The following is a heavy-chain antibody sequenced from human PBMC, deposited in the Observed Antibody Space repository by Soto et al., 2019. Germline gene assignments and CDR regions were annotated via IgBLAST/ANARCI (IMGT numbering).Heavy chain of an antibody. CDR3: ARAIIEMATTDF. D-gene: IGHD5-12*01. V-gene: IGHV4-31*03. Sequence: PSETLSLTCTVSGGSISSGGYYWSWIRQHPGKGLEWIGYIYYSGSTYYNPSLKSRVTISVDTSKNQFSLKLSSVTAADTAVYYCARAIIEMATTDFWGQGTLVTVSS. CDR1: GGSISSGGYY. J-gene: IGHJ4*02. CDR2: IYYSGST.